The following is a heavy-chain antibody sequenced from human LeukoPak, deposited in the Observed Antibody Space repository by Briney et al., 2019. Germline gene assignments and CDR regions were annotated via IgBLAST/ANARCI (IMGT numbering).Heavy chain of an antibody. CDR2: ISSSSSYI. Sequence: GGSLRLSCAASGFTFSSYNMNWVRQAPGKGLEWVSSISSSSSYIYYADSVRGRFTISRDNAKNSLYLQMNSLRAEDTAVYYCAKMANYDFWSGYHSSLDYWGQGTLVTVSS. CDR3: AKMANYDFWSGYHSSLDY. J-gene: IGHJ4*02. CDR1: GFTFSSYN. D-gene: IGHD3-3*01. V-gene: IGHV3-21*04.